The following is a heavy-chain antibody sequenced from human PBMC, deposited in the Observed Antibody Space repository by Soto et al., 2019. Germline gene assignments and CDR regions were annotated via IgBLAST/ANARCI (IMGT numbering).Heavy chain of an antibody. CDR3: ARVERGTATTVVDAFDI. J-gene: IGHJ3*02. CDR2: ISHSGRI. D-gene: IGHD1-1*01. Sequence: QVQLQQWGAGLLKPSETLSLTCAVYGGSVSSGSYYWSWIRQPPGKGLEWIAEISHSGRIHFNPSLKSRVTISVDTYKNQFSLKMSSVTAADTALYYCARVERGTATTVVDAFDIWGQGTMVTVSS. CDR1: GGSVSSGSYY. V-gene: IGHV4-34*01.